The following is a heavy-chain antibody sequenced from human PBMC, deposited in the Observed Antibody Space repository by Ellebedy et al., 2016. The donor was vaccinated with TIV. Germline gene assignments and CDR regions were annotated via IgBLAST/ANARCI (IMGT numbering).Heavy chain of an antibody. V-gene: IGHV3-64*01. CDR1: GFTFSPYA. CDR2: ISGNGVSK. Sequence: GESLKISCAASGFTFSPYAMHWVRQAPGKGLEYVSAISGNGVSKNYANSVKGRFTISRDNSKNTLYLQMGSLRAEDMAVYYCARVLEDSSAYYYMSAFDIWGQGTMVTVSS. D-gene: IGHD3-22*01. J-gene: IGHJ3*02. CDR3: ARVLEDSSAYYYMSAFDI.